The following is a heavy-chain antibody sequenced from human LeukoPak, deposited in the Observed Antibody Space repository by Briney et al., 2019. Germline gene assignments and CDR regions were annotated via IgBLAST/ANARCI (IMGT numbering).Heavy chain of an antibody. J-gene: IGHJ4*02. CDR3: ASPKENNDYYFDY. CDR2: LIPLFGRA. CDR1: GGTFRNYA. V-gene: IGHV1-69*13. Sequence: SVKVSCKASGGTFRNYALSWVRQAPGQGLEWMGGLIPLFGRAEYAQKFQGRATIIADEATNTAYLELSSLTSDDTAIYYCASPKENNDYYFDYWGQGTLVTAST. D-gene: IGHD1/OR15-1a*01.